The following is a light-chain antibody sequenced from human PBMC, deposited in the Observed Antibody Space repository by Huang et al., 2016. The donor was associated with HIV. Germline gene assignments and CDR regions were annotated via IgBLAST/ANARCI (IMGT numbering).Light chain of an antibody. V-gene: IGKV3-11*01. CDR1: QSVQSY. CDR2: DAS. Sequence: EIVLTQSPATLSLSPGERATLSCRASQSVQSYLAWYQQKPGQSPRLPIYDASNRATGIPARFSGSGSGTDFPLTISNLQSEDFAVYYCQQRSAWPLTFGGGTKVEI. CDR3: QQRSAWPLT. J-gene: IGKJ4*01.